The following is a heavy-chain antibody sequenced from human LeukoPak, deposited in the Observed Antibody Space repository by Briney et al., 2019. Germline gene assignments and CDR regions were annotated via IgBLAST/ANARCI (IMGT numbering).Heavy chain of an antibody. Sequence: PGGSLRLSCAASGFTFSSYGMHWVRLAPGKGLEWVAVIWYDGSNKYYADSVKGRFTISRDNSKNTLYLQMNSLRAEDTAVYYCAKAVGDYGDYEIDYWGQGTLVTVSS. CDR1: GFTFSSYG. CDR2: IWYDGSNK. D-gene: IGHD4-17*01. CDR3: AKAVGDYGDYEIDY. J-gene: IGHJ4*02. V-gene: IGHV3-30*02.